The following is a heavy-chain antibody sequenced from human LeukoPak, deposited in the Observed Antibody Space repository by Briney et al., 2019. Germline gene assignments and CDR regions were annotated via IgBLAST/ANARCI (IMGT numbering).Heavy chain of an antibody. CDR3: AELGITMIGGV. CDR2: ISGSGGST. Sequence: PGGSLRLSCAASGFTFSSYAMSWVRQAPGKGLEWVSAISGSGGSTYYADSVKGRFTISRDNAKNSLYLQMNSLRGEDTAVYYCAELGITMIGGVWGKGTTVTISS. CDR1: GFTFSSYA. J-gene: IGHJ6*04. D-gene: IGHD3-10*02. V-gene: IGHV3-23*01.